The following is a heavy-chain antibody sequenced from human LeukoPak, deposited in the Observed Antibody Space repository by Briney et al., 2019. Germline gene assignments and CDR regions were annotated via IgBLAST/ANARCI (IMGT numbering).Heavy chain of an antibody. CDR1: GGSFSGYY. CDR2: INHSGST. J-gene: IGHJ1*01. D-gene: IGHD6-13*01. V-gene: IGHV4-34*01. Sequence: ASETLSLTCAVYGGSFSGYYWSWIRQPPGKGLEWIGEINHSGSTNYNPSLKSRVTISVDTSKNRFSLKLSSVTAADTAVYYCARGYSSWYQYFQHWGQGTLVTVSS. CDR3: ARGYSSWYQYFQH.